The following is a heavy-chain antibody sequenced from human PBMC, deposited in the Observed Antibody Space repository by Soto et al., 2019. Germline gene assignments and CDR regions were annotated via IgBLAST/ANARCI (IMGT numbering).Heavy chain of an antibody. J-gene: IGHJ3*02. CDR3: XXXXXXXXTHAFDI. CDR2: ISGSGGSP. Sequence: EVQLLESGGGLVQPGGSLRLSCAASGFTFSFYAMNWVRQAPGKGLEWVSTISGSGGSPYYADSVKGRFTISRDNSKNXXXXXXXXXXXXXXXXXXXXXXXXXXXTHAFDIWGQGTMVTVSS. CDR1: GFTFSFYA. V-gene: IGHV3-23*01.